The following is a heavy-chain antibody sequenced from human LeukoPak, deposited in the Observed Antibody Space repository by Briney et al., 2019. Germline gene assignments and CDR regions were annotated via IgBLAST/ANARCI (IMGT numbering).Heavy chain of an antibody. Sequence: GGSLRLSCAASGFTFSSYAMSWVRQAPGQGLEWVSAISGSGGSTYYADSVKDRFTISRDNSKNTLYLQMNSLGAEDTAVYYCSKAMIDMDYFDYWGQGTLVTVSS. V-gene: IGHV3-23*01. CDR2: ISGSGGST. CDR3: SKAMIDMDYFDY. CDR1: GFTFSSYA. D-gene: IGHD3-22*01. J-gene: IGHJ4*02.